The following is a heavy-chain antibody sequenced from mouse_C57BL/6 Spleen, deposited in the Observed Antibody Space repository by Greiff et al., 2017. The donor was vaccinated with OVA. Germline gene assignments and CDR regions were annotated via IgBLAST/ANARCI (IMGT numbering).Heavy chain of an antibody. V-gene: IGHV5-6*02. D-gene: IGHD2-4*01. Sequence: EVKLVESGGDLVKPGGSLKLSCAASGFTFSSYGMSWVRQTPDKRLEWVATISSGGSYTYYPDSVKGRFTISRDNAKNTLYLQMSSLKSEDTAMYYCARRGDDYDDHYYAMDYWGQGTSVTVSS. CDR3: ARRGDDYDDHYYAMDY. CDR1: GFTFSSYG. CDR2: ISSGGSYT. J-gene: IGHJ4*01.